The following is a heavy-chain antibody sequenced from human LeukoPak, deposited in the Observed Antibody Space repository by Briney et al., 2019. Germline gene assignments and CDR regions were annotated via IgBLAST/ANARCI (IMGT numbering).Heavy chain of an antibody. V-gene: IGHV1-46*01. Sequence: EASVKVSCKASGYTFTSYYMHWVRQAPGQGLEWMGIINPSGGSTSYAQKFQGRVTMTRDTSTSTVYMELSSLRSEDTALYYCAKGSGNGYGSGPFDYWGQGTLVTVSS. CDR1: GYTFTSYY. J-gene: IGHJ4*02. CDR2: INPSGGST. D-gene: IGHD3-10*01. CDR3: AKGSGNGYGSGPFDY.